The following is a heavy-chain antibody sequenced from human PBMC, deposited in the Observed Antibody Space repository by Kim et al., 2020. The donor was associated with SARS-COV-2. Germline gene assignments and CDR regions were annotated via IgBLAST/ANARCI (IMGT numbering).Heavy chain of an antibody. CDR1: GGSISNYF. V-gene: IGHV4-59*01. D-gene: IGHD6-13*01. CDR3: ATLKYSSNWYYFDY. J-gene: IGHJ4*02. CDR2: IYSSGNT. Sequence: SETLSLTCTVSGGSISNYFWTWIRQPPGKGLEWIGYIYSSGNTNYSPSLRRRVTISIDTSKNQFSLRLNSVTAADTAVYYCATLKYSSNWYYFDYWGQGTPVTVSS.